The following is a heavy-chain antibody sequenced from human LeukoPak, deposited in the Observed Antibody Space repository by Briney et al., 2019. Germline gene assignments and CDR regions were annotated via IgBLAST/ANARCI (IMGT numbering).Heavy chain of an antibody. Sequence: GGSLRLSCAASGLTFNTYAMNRVRQAPGKGLEWVSSISGSGENTYYADSVKGRFTISRDNTKNTLSLQMNSLRAEDTAVYYCAKGSVNYDILTGSYFDYWGQGTLVTVSS. CDR2: ISGSGENT. D-gene: IGHD3-9*01. V-gene: IGHV3-23*01. J-gene: IGHJ4*02. CDR3: AKGSVNYDILTGSYFDY. CDR1: GLTFNTYA.